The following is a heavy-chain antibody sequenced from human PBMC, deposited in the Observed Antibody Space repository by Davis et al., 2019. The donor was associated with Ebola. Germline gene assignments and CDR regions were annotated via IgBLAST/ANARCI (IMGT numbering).Heavy chain of an antibody. V-gene: IGHV3-11*01. Sequence: GESLKIPCAASGFTFSDFYMSWIRQAPGKGLEWVSYISSSGSTIYYADSVKGRFTISRDNAKNSLYLQMNSLRAEDTAVYYCARGKRYFDWLLPFDYWGQGTLVTVSS. CDR1: GFTFSDFY. CDR3: ARGKRYFDWLLPFDY. CDR2: ISSSGSTI. J-gene: IGHJ4*02. D-gene: IGHD3-9*01.